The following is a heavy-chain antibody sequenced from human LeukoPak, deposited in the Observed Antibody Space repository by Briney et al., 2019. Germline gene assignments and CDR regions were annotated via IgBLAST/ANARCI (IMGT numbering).Heavy chain of an antibody. Sequence: SETLSLTCAVYGGSFSGYYWSWIRQPPGKGLEWIGEINHSGSTNYNPSLKSRVTISVDTSKNQFFLKVTSVTAADTAVYYCARRQYGDHYYFDHWGQGTLVTVSS. V-gene: IGHV4-34*01. CDR1: GGSFSGYY. J-gene: IGHJ4*02. CDR2: INHSGST. D-gene: IGHD4-17*01. CDR3: ARRQYGDHYYFDH.